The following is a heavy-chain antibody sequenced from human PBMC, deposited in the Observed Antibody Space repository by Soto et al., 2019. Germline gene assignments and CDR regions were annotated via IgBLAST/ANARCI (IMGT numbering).Heavy chain of an antibody. CDR2: VYWTGST. CDR1: GDSINTNGYY. J-gene: IGHJ4*02. Sequence: PSETLSLTCSVSGDSINTNGYYWGWIRQPPGKGLQWIGNVYWTGSTFSHPSLTSRVFISVDTSKNELSLRLSSLTAADTAVYYCARSHYTYGLLIDYCVQGTLVTVSS. D-gene: IGHD2-8*01. CDR3: ARSHYTYGLLIDY. V-gene: IGHV4-39*01.